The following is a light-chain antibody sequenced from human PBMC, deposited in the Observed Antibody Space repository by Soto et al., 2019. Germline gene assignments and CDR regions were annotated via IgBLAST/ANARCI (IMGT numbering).Light chain of an antibody. CDR3: QQRGNWPWLT. CDR1: QSVNNY. J-gene: IGKJ4*01. V-gene: IGKV3-11*01. Sequence: EIVLKQSPGTLSLSPGERATLSCRASQSVNNYLAWYQQKPGQAPRLLIYDASNRATGIPARFSGSGSGTDFTLTISSLETEDLAVYYCQQRGNWPWLTFGGGTRVEIK. CDR2: DAS.